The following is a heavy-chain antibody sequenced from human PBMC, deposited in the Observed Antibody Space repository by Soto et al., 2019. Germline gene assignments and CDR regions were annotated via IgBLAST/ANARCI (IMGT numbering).Heavy chain of an antibody. D-gene: IGHD3-22*01. CDR3: TRFGTYYDSSGFAY. J-gene: IGHJ4*02. V-gene: IGHV3-74*01. Sequence: GGSLRLSCAASGFTFSHNWMHWVRQAPGKGLVWVSRIDSSGTTTTYADSVKGRFTISRDNAKNTLYLQMNSLRAEDTAVYYCTRFGTYYDSSGFAYWGQGXQVTVYS. CDR2: IDSSGTTT. CDR1: GFTFSHNW.